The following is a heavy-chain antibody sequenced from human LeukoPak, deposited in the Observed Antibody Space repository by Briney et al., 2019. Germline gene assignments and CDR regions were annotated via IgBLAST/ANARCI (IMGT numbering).Heavy chain of an antibody. Sequence: SQTLSLTCTVSGGSISSGSYYWSWIRQPAGKGLEWIGRIYTSGSTNYNPSLKSRVTISVDTSKNQFSLKLSSVTAADTAVYYCGRGFGVVVAAIDYWGQGTLVTVSS. CDR1: GGSISSGSYY. D-gene: IGHD2-15*01. J-gene: IGHJ4*02. V-gene: IGHV4-61*02. CDR3: GRGFGVVVAAIDY. CDR2: IYTSGST.